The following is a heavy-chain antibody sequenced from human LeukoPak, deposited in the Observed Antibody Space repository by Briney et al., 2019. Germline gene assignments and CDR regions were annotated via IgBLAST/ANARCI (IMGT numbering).Heavy chain of an antibody. CDR3: ARLWLGYSYGYNWFDP. J-gene: IGHJ5*02. Sequence: GASVKVSCKASGYTFTGYYIHWVRQAPGQGLEWMGWINPNSGDTNYAQKFQGRVTMTRDTSISTAYMELSRLRSDDTAVYYCARLWLGYSYGYNWFDPWGQGTLVTVSS. V-gene: IGHV1-2*02. CDR1: GYTFTGYY. CDR2: INPNSGDT. D-gene: IGHD5-18*01.